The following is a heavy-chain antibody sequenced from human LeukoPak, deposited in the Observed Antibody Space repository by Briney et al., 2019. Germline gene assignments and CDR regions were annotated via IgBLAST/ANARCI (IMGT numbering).Heavy chain of an antibody. CDR3: AKNTHTWIQLWDAFDI. Sequence: PGGSLRLSCTASGFTFDDYAMHWVRQAPGKGLEWVSSISWNSGSVGYADSVKGRFTISRDNAKNSLYLQMNSLRAEDTALYYCAKNTHTWIQLWDAFDIWGQGTMVTVSS. CDR1: GFTFDDYA. D-gene: IGHD5-18*01. V-gene: IGHV3-9*01. J-gene: IGHJ3*02. CDR2: ISWNSGSV.